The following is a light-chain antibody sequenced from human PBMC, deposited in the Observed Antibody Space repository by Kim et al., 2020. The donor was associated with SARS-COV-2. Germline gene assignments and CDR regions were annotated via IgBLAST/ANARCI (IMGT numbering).Light chain of an antibody. J-gene: IGKJ4*01. V-gene: IGKV3-15*01. Sequence: PGGRANLTCRASQSVSSNLAWYQQKPGQAPRLLVYGASTRATGIPARFSGSGSGTEFTLTISSLQSEDFAVYYCQQYNNWPPPLTFGGGTKVEIK. CDR2: GAS. CDR3: QQYNNWPPPLT. CDR1: QSVSSN.